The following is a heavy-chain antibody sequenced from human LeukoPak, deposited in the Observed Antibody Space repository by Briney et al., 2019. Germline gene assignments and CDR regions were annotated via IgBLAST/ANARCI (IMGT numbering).Heavy chain of an antibody. CDR1: GGSISSSNW. Sequence: SGTLSLTCAVSGGSISSSNWWSWVRQPPGKGLEWIGGIYHSGSTNYNPSLKSRVTISVDKSKNQFSLKLSSVTAADTAVYYCARRSMKGAAAAFFDPWGQGTLVTVSS. CDR3: ARRSMKGAAAAFFDP. J-gene: IGHJ5*02. CDR2: IYHSGST. D-gene: IGHD6-13*01. V-gene: IGHV4-4*02.